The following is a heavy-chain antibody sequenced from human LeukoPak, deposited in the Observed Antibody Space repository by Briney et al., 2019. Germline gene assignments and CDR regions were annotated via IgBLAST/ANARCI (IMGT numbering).Heavy chain of an antibody. Sequence: PSETLSLTCTVSGGSVSSDTYYWSWIRQAPGKGLEWIGYIYYSGSTNYKPSLKSRVTISLDTSKSQFSLQLNSVTAADTAVYYCAREVLGDYFDYWGQGTLVTVSS. J-gene: IGHJ4*02. CDR3: AREVLGDYFDY. CDR1: GGSVSSDTYY. CDR2: IYYSGST. D-gene: IGHD2-8*02. V-gene: IGHV4-61*01.